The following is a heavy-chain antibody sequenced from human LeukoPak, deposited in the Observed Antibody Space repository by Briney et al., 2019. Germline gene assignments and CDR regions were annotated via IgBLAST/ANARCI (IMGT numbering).Heavy chain of an antibody. CDR1: GYTFTSSY. Sequence: ASVKVSCKASGYTFTSSYIHWVRQAPGQGLEWMGMIYPRDGSTSYAQKFQGRVTVTRDTSTSTVHMELSGLRSEDTAVYYCARDQEGFDYWGQGTLVTVSS. CDR2: IYPRDGST. CDR3: ARDQEGFDY. J-gene: IGHJ4*02. V-gene: IGHV1-46*01.